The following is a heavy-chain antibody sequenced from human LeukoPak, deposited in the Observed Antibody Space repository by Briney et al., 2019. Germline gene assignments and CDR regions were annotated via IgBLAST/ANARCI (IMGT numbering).Heavy chain of an antibody. V-gene: IGHV4-61*01. CDR2: INYSGTT. J-gene: IGHJ4*02. D-gene: IGHD5-12*01. CDR1: GVSISSVSISSYY. Sequence: SETLSLTCTVSGVSISSVSISSYYWSWIRQPPGKGLEWIGYINYSGTTNYNPSLKSRVTMSVDTSNNQFSLKLSSVTSADTVVYYCARASGYAEVEYWGQGALVTVSS. CDR3: ARASGYAEVEY.